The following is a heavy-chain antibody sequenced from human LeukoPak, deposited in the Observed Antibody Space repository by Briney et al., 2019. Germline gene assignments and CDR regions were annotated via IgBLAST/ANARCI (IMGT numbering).Heavy chain of an antibody. Sequence: SETLSLTCTVSGGSISSSSYYWGWIRQPPGKGLEWIGSIYHSGSTYYNPSLKSRVTISVDTSKNQFSLKLSSVTAADTAVYYCAGSSGWFSVFDYWGQGTLVTVSS. CDR1: GGSISSSSYY. V-gene: IGHV4-39*07. D-gene: IGHD6-19*01. CDR3: AGSSGWFSVFDY. J-gene: IGHJ4*02. CDR2: IYHSGST.